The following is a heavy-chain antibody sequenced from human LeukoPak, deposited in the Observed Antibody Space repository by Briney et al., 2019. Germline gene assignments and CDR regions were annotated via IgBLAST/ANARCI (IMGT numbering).Heavy chain of an antibody. CDR2: ISYDGSNK. V-gene: IGHV3-30-3*01. J-gene: IGHJ4*02. CDR3: ARGLFYGAFYYFDY. D-gene: IGHD4-17*01. CDR1: GFIFSSYG. Sequence: GGSLRLSCAASGFIFSSYGIHWVRQAPGKGLEWVAVISYDGSNKYYADSVKGRFTISRDNSKNTLYLQMNSLRAEDTAVYYCARGLFYGAFYYFDYWGQGTLVTVSS.